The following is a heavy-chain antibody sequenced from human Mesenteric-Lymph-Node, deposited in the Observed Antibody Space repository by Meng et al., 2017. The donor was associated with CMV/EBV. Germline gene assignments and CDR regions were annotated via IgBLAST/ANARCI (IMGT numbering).Heavy chain of an antibody. CDR2: ISSSSSYI. D-gene: IGHD3-3*01. Sequence: GESLKISCAASGFTFSSYSMNWVRQAPGKGLEWVSSISSSSSYIYYADSVKGRFTISRDNAKNSLYLQMNSLRAEDTAVYYCARERRGVTIFGVVHYYYGMDVWGQGTTVTVSS. CDR1: GFTFSSYS. J-gene: IGHJ6*02. V-gene: IGHV3-21*01. CDR3: ARERRGVTIFGVVHYYYGMDV.